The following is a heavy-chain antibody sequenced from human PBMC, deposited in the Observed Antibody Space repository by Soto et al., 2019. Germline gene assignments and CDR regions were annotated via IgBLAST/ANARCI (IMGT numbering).Heavy chain of an antibody. V-gene: IGHV3-15*07. J-gene: IGHJ4*02. CDR1: GFTFSNAW. D-gene: IGHD4-17*01. CDR2: IKSKTDGGTT. CDR3: ATDGDCGDYAH. Sequence: EVQLVESGGGLVKPGGSLRLSCAASGFTFSNAWMNWVRQAPGKGLEWVGRIKSKTDGGTTDYAAPVKGRFTISRDDSKNTLYLQMNSLKTEQTAVYYWATDGDCGDYAHWGQGTLVTVSS.